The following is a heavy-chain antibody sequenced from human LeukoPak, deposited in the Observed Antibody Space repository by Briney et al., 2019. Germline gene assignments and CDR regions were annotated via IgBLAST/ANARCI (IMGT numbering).Heavy chain of an antibody. CDR2: ISSSSSKI. Sequence: PGXSLRLSCAVSGFTLRRYSKKWGRQARGKGVEGVSYISSSSSKIYYADSVKGRFTIYRDKEKNSLYVQMNSLRAEDTAVYYCARPIRGAPNAFDIWGQGTMVTVSS. CDR1: GFTLRRYS. V-gene: IGHV3-21*01. CDR3: ARPIRGAPNAFDI. D-gene: IGHD3-10*01. J-gene: IGHJ3*02.